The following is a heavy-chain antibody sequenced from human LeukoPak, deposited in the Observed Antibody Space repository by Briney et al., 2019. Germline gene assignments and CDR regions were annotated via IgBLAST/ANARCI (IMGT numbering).Heavy chain of an antibody. J-gene: IGHJ4*02. V-gene: IGHV3-21*01. CDR3: ARACGGDCYLGDY. CDR1: GFTFSTYS. CDR2: ISSSSSYI. D-gene: IGHD2-21*02. Sequence: GGSLRLSCAASGFTFSTYSMNWVRQAPGKGLEWVSSISSSSSYIYYADSVKGRFTISRDNAKNSLYLQMNSLRAEDTAVYYCARACGGDCYLGDYWGRGTLVTVSS.